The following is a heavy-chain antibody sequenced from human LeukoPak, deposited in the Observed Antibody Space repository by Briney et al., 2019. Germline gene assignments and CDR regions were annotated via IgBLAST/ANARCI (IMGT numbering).Heavy chain of an antibody. CDR1: GGSISSGDYY. Sequence: SETLSLTCTVSGGSISSGDYYWSWIRQPPGKGLEWIGYIYYSGSTYYNPSLKSRVTISVDTSKNQFSLKLSSVTAADTAVYYCASMWRDYGDLPYFDYWGQGTLVTVSS. CDR2: IYYSGST. J-gene: IGHJ4*02. V-gene: IGHV4-30-4*01. CDR3: ASMWRDYGDLPYFDY. D-gene: IGHD4-17*01.